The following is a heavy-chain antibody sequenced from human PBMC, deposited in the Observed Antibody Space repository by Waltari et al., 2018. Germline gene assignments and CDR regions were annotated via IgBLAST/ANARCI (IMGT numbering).Heavy chain of an antibody. CDR1: GGSISSYY. CDR2: IYTSGST. V-gene: IGHV4-4*07. D-gene: IGHD6-13*01. CDR3: AREGYSSKTYYYYMDV. J-gene: IGHJ6*03. Sequence: QVQLQESGPGLVKPSETLSLTCTVSGGSISSYYWSWIRQHAGKGLEWIGRIYTSGSTNYNPSLKSRVTMSVDTSKNQFSLKLSSVTAADTAVYYCAREGYSSKTYYYYMDVWGKGTTVTISS.